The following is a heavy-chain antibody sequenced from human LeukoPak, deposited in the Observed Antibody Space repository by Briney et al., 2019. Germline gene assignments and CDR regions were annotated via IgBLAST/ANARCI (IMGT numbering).Heavy chain of an antibody. CDR2: IYTGST. CDR3: VSLNGSGSYFQF. J-gene: IGHJ1*01. D-gene: IGHD3-10*01. Sequence: PSETLSLTCDVSGVSIISANWWSWVRQSPGKGLEWIGEIYTGSTNYNPSLKSRLTMSVDNSKNQFSLDLASMTAADTAIYFCVSLNGSGSYFQFWGQGTLVTVSS. V-gene: IGHV4-4*02. CDR1: GVSIISANW.